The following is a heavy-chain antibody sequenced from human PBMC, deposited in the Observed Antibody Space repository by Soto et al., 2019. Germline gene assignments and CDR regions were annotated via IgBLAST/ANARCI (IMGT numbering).Heavy chain of an antibody. CDR3: ARADVVVVPAAMLPKPYNWFDP. Sequence: GRSRRLSGAASGLTFSSYSMNWVGQAPGKGLEWVSSISSISSYIYYADSVKGRFTISRDNAKNSLYLQRNSLRDEDTAVYSCARADVVVVPAAMLPKPYNWFDPWGQGTLVTVSS. CDR2: ISSISSYI. V-gene: IGHV3-21*01. CDR1: GLTFSSYS. J-gene: IGHJ5*02. D-gene: IGHD2-2*01.